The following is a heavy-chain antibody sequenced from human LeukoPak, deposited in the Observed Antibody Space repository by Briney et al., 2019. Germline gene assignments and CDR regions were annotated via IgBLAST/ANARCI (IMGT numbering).Heavy chain of an antibody. CDR3: ARDRGSYGGIPSAYYYYMDV. D-gene: IGHD4-23*01. Sequence: ASVKVSCKPSGYTFTSYYMHWVRQAPGQGLEWMGIINPSGGDTSYAQKFQGRVTTTRDPSTSTAYMELRSLRSDDTAVYYCARDRGSYGGIPSAYYYYMDVWGKGTTVTVSS. J-gene: IGHJ6*03. V-gene: IGHV1-46*01. CDR2: INPSGGDT. CDR1: GYTFTSYY.